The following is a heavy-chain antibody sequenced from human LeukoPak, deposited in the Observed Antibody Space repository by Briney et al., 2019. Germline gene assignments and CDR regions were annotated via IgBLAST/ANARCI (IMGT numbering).Heavy chain of an antibody. CDR1: GYTFTGYY. D-gene: IGHD2-15*01. V-gene: IGHV1-18*04. Sequence: WASVKVSCKASGYTFTGYYMHWVRQAPGQGLEWMGRISAYNGNTNYAQKVQGRVTLTTDTSTSTAYMELRSLRPDDTAVYYCARDSADCSGGSCYSAEYFQHWGQGTLVTVSS. CDR3: ARDSADCSGGSCYSAEYFQH. CDR2: ISAYNGNT. J-gene: IGHJ1*01.